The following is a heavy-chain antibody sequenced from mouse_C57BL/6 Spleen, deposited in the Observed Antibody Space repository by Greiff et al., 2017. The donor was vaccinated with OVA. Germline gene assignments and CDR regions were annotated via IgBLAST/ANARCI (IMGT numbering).Heavy chain of an antibody. CDR1: GYSITSGYY. J-gene: IGHJ2*01. CDR2: ISYDGSN. V-gene: IGHV3-6*01. CDR3: ARYSNFFDY. D-gene: IGHD2-5*01. Sequence: EVQLQESGPGLVKPSQSLSLTCSVTGYSITSGYYWNWIRQFPGNKLEWMGYISYDGSNNYNPSLKNRISITRDTSKNQFFLKWNSVTTEDTATYYCARYSNFFDYWGQGTTLTVSS.